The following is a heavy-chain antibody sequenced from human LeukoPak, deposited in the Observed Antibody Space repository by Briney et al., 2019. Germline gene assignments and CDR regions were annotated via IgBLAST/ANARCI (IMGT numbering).Heavy chain of an antibody. J-gene: IGHJ4*02. V-gene: IGHV3-23*01. D-gene: IGHD6-13*01. CDR2: ITGSGGTT. CDR3: AKAQKVLYSSSWYPTYFFDY. Sequence: GGSLRLSCAASGFTFSSYAMTWVRQAPGKGLEWVSAITGSGGTTYYADSVKGRFTISRDNSENTLFLQMNSLRAEDTAIYYCAKAQKVLYSSSWYPTYFFDYWGQGTLVTVSS. CDR1: GFTFSSYA.